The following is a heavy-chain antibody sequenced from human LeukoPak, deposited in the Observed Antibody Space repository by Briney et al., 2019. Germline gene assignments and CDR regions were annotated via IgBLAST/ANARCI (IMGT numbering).Heavy chain of an antibody. CDR2: INPSGGST. CDR1: GYTFTSYY. D-gene: IGHD3/OR15-3a*01. V-gene: IGHV1-46*01. J-gene: IGHJ5*02. Sequence: ASVKVSCKASGYTFTSYYMHWVRQAPGQGLEWMGIINPSGGSTSYAQKFQGRVTMTRDMSTSTVYMELSSLRSENTAVYYCARSRTRSNWFDPWGQGTLVTVSS. CDR3: ARSRTRSNWFDP.